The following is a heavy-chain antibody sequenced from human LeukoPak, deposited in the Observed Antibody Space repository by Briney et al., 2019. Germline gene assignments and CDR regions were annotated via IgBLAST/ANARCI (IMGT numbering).Heavy chain of an antibody. J-gene: IGHJ3*02. D-gene: IGHD6-13*01. CDR3: ARWVSSAAGSTPNAFDI. CDR2: IYTSGST. CDR1: GGSISSGSYF. V-gene: IGHV4-61*02. Sequence: PSETLSLTCTVSGGSISSGSYFWSWIRQPAGKGLEWIGRIYTSGSTNYNPSLKSRVTISVDTSKNQFSLKLSSVTAADTAVYYCARWVSSAAGSTPNAFDIWGQGTMVTVSS.